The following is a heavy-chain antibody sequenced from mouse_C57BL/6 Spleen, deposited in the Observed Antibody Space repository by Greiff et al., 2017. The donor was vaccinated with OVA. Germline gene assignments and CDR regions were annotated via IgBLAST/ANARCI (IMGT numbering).Heavy chain of an antibody. Sequence: EVQLVESGGGLVQPGGSMKLSCVASGFTFSNYWMNWVRQSPEKGLEWVAQIRLKSDNYATHYAESVKGRLTISRDDSKSSVYLQMNNLRAEDTGIYYCTGGYDWYLDVWGTGTTVTVSS. D-gene: IGHD2-2*01. V-gene: IGHV6-3*01. CDR3: TGGYDWYLDV. J-gene: IGHJ1*03. CDR1: GFTFSNYW. CDR2: IRLKSDNYAT.